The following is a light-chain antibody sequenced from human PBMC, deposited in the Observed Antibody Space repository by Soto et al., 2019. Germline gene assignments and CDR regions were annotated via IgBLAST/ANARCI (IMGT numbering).Light chain of an antibody. CDR3: SSYAASNNFYFV. Sequence: QSALTQPPSASGSPGQSVTISCTGTSSDVGGDNYVSWYQQYPGRAPKLMIYEVTKRPSGVPDRFSGSKSGNTASLTVSGLQADDEADYYCSSYAASNNFYFVFGGGTKLTVL. J-gene: IGLJ3*02. V-gene: IGLV2-8*01. CDR1: SSDVGGDNY. CDR2: EVT.